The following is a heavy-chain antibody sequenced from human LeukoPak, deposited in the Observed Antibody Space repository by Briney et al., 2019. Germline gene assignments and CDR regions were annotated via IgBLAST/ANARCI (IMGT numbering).Heavy chain of an antibody. CDR3: ARALLRLQPHFYGMDV. V-gene: IGHV3-9*01. CDR2: ISWNSGSI. D-gene: IGHD4-4*01. CDR1: GFTFDDYA. J-gene: IGHJ6*02. Sequence: PGRSLRLSCAASGFTFDDYAMHWVRQAPGKGLEWVSGISWNSGSIGYADSVKGRFTISRDNAKNSLYLQMNSLRAEDTAVYYCARALLRLQPHFYGMDVWGQGTTVTVSS.